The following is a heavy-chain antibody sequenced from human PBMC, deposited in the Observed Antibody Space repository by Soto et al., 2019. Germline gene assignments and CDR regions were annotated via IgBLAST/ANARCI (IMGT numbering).Heavy chain of an antibody. D-gene: IGHD2-15*01. V-gene: IGHV4-34*01. J-gene: IGHJ6*02. Sequence: SETLSLTCAVFGGSFSDYSWSWIRQPPGKGLEWIGEINHSGSTNYNPSLTSRVILSVDTSKSQFSLKLTSVTAADTAVYYCARVGFGCSGGSCYYYYGMDVWGQGTTVTVSS. CDR3: ARVGFGCSGGSCYYYYGMDV. CDR1: GGSFSDYS. CDR2: INHSGST.